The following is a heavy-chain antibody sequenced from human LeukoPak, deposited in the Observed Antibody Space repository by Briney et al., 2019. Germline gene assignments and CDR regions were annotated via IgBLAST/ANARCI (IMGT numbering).Heavy chain of an antibody. V-gene: IGHV4-59*01. D-gene: IGHD3-22*01. CDR3: ASLTTADAFDI. CDR2: IYYSGST. J-gene: IGHJ3*02. Sequence: PSETLSLTCTVSGGSISSYYWSWLRQPPGKGLEWIGYIYYSGSTNYNPSLKSRVTISVDTSKNQFSLKLSSVTAADTAVFYCASLTTADAFDIWGQGTMVTVSS. CDR1: GGSISSYY.